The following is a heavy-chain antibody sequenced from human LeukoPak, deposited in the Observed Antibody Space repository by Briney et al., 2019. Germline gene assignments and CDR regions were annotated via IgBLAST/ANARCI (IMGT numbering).Heavy chain of an antibody. J-gene: IGHJ4*02. CDR3: ARQGVQLWYLPDY. Sequence: ASETLSLTCTVSGGSISSYYWSWIRQPAGKGLEWIGYIYYSGSTNYNPSLKSRVTISVDTSKDQFSLKLSSVTAADTAVYYCARQGVQLWYLPDYWGQGTLVTVSS. CDR2: IYYSGST. D-gene: IGHD5-18*01. CDR1: GGSISSYY. V-gene: IGHV4-59*08.